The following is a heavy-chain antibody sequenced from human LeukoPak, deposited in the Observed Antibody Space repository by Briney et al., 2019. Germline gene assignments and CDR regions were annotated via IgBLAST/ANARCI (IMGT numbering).Heavy chain of an antibody. CDR2: IGTAGDT. CDR3: ARVLLTTMIVVVITAGSRVDY. CDR1: GFTFSSYD. Sequence: GGSLRLSCAASGFTFSSYDMHWVRQATGKGLEWVSAIGTAGDTYYPGSVKGRFTISRENAKNSLYLQMNSLRAGDTAVYYCARVLLTTMIVVVITAGSRVDYWGQGTLVTVPS. D-gene: IGHD3-22*01. J-gene: IGHJ4*02. V-gene: IGHV3-13*01.